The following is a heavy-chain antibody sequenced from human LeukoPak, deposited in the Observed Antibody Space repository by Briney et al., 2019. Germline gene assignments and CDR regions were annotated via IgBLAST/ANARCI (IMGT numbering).Heavy chain of an antibody. CDR1: GGSISSGDYY. Sequence: PSQTLSLTCTVSGGSISSGDYYWSWLRQPPGKGPEWIGYIYYSGSTYYNPSLKSRVTISVDTSKNQFSLKLSSVTAADTAVYYCSGGSWGGFDYWGQGTLVTVSS. D-gene: IGHD2-15*01. J-gene: IGHJ4*02. CDR2: IYYSGST. CDR3: SGGSWGGFDY. V-gene: IGHV4-30-4*08.